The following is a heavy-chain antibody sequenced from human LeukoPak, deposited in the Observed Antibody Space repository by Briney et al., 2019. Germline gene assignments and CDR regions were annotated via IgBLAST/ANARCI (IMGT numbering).Heavy chain of an antibody. CDR1: GGSISSGGYY. CDR2: IYYSGST. J-gene: IGHJ6*02. CDR3: ARFVAYYDILTGYSGYYCGMDV. V-gene: IGHV4-31*03. D-gene: IGHD3-9*01. Sequence: SETLSLTCTVSGGSISSGGYYWSWIRQHPGKGLEWIGYIYYSGSTYYNPSLKSRVTISVDTSKNQFSLKLSSVTAADTAVYYCARFVAYYDILTGYSGYYCGMDVWGQGTTVTVSS.